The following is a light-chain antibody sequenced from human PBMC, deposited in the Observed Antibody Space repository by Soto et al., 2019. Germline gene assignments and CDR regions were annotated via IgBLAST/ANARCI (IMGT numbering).Light chain of an antibody. CDR2: EGS. CDR3: SSYSSITREV. V-gene: IGLV2-14*01. J-gene: IGLJ2*01. Sequence: QSVLTQPASVSGSPGQSITISCTGTSSDVGGYNYVSWYQQHPGKTPKLMIYEGSKRPSGVSHRFSGSKSGNTASLTISGLQTEDEADYYCSSYSSITREVFGGGTKLTVL. CDR1: SSDVGGYNY.